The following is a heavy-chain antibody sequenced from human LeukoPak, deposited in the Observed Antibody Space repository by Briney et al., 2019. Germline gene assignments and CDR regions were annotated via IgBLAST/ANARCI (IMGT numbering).Heavy chain of an antibody. CDR1: GFTFSRFW. J-gene: IGHJ4*02. V-gene: IGHV3-7*04. CDR3: ARENYFDY. CDR2: IKPDGREK. Sequence: GGSLRLSCAGSGFTFSRFWMGWVRKAPGKGLEWVANIKPDGREKNYGDSVRGRFTTSRDNARNSLSLQMNSLRAEDTAVYYCARENYFDYWGQGTLVTVSS.